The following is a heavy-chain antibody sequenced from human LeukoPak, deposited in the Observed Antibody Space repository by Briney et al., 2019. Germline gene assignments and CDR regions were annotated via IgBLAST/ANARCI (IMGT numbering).Heavy chain of an antibody. Sequence: GGSLRLSCAASGFTVSNNYMSWVRQAPGKGLEWVSVIYSGGSTYYADSVKGRFTISRDNSKNTLYLQMNSLRAEDTAVYYCAKSSSPKRPFDYWGQGTLVTVSS. J-gene: IGHJ4*02. CDR2: IYSGGST. CDR3: AKSSSPKRPFDY. D-gene: IGHD6-6*01. V-gene: IGHV3-66*02. CDR1: GFTVSNNY.